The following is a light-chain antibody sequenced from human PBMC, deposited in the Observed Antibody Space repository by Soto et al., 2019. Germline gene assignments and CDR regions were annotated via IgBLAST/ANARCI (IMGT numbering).Light chain of an antibody. V-gene: IGLV2-14*01. Sequence: QSALTQPASVSGSPGQSITISCTGTSSDVGGYNYVYWYQQHPGKAPKLMIYDVSNRPSGVSNRFSGSKSGNTASLTISGLQDEDEADYYCSSYTSSSTVVFGGGTQLPVL. J-gene: IGLJ2*01. CDR2: DVS. CDR3: SSYTSSSTVV. CDR1: SSDVGGYNY.